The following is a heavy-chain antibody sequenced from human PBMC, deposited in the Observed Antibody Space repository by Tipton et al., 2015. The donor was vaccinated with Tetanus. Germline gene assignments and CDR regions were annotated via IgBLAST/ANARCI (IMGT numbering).Heavy chain of an antibody. CDR2: ISSTSSYI. J-gene: IGHJ4*02. D-gene: IGHD6-25*01. Sequence: SLRLSCTVSGFIFSSYTMNWVRQAPGKGLEWVSSISSTSSYIYYADSIKGRFTISGDNAKNSVYLQMNRLRDEDTAVYYCASGSALDYWGQGALVTVSS. CDR1: GFIFSSYT. CDR3: ASGSALDY. V-gene: IGHV3-21*04.